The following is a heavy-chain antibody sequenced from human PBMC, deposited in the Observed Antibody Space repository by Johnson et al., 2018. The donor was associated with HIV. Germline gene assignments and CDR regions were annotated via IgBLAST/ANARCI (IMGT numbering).Heavy chain of an antibody. CDR1: GFTLTNYP. V-gene: IGHV3-30*04. J-gene: IGHJ3*02. D-gene: IGHD3-22*01. CDR3: ARRTDYYDSSGYRGGAFDI. CDR2: ISFDGKNK. Sequence: QVQLVESGGGVVQPGRSLRLSCAASGFTLTNYPMHWVRQAPGKGLEWVAVISFDGKNKFYADSVKGRFTISRDNSKNTLYLQMNSLRAEDTALYYCARRTDYYDSSGYRGGAFDIWGQGTMVTVSS.